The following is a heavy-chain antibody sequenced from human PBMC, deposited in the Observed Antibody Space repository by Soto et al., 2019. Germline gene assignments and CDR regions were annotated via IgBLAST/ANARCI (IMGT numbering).Heavy chain of an antibody. CDR3: ARDQGGEFLKGSGMDV. CDR1: GDSISRYY. V-gene: IGHV4-59*01. D-gene: IGHD3-10*01. Sequence: VQLQESGPGLVKPSETLSLTCTVSGDSISRYYWSWIRLSPGKGLEWIGYIYYSGETNYNPSVKSRVTISVDRTKNQFSLKLSSVTAADTAVYYCARDQGGEFLKGSGMDVWGQGTTVTVSS. J-gene: IGHJ6*02. CDR2: IYYSGET.